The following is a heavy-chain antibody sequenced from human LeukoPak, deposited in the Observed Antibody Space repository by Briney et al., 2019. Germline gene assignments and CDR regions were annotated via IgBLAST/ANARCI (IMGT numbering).Heavy chain of an antibody. CDR1: GFTFNNAW. CDR2: IKNKSDGGIP. Sequence: GGSLRLSCAASGFTFNNAWMSWVRQAPGKGRECVGRIKNKSDGGIPDYPAPAKRRFTISSDEPKNSLYLQMNSLKTEDTAVYYCTTHCSGGSCYLISFRGQETLVTVSS. D-gene: IGHD2-15*01. V-gene: IGHV3-15*01. CDR3: TTHCSGGSCYLISF. J-gene: IGHJ4*02.